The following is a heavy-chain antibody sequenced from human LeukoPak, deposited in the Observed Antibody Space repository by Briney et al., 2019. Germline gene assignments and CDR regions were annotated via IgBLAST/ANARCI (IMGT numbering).Heavy chain of an antibody. J-gene: IGHJ3*01. CDR1: GLTFSNYA. V-gene: IGHV3-30*07. CDR2: IAYDGSNK. CDR3: ARGPYDV. Sequence: GGSLRLSCAASGLTFSNYAMHWVRQAPGKGLEWVAVIAYDGSNKYYTDSVKGRFTISRDNSKNTLYLQMNSLRAEDTAVYYCARGPYDVWGQGEMVTVS.